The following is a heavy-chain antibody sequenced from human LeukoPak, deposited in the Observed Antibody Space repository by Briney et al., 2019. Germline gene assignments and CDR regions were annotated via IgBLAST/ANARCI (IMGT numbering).Heavy chain of an antibody. Sequence: GVLRLSCAASGFTFSSYAMSWVRQAPGKGLEWVSAISGSGGSTYYADSVKGRFTISRDNSKNTLYLQMNSLRAEDTAVYYCAKVAQQKYDYDHENYFDYWGQGTLVTVSS. CDR2: ISGSGGST. D-gene: IGHD4-17*01. J-gene: IGHJ4*02. V-gene: IGHV3-23*01. CDR1: GFTFSSYA. CDR3: AKVAQQKYDYDHENYFDY.